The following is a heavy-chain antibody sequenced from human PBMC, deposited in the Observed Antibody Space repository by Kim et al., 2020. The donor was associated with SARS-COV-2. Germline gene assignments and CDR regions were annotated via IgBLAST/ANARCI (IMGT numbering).Heavy chain of an antibody. CDR3: ARTTVTTIPNPTYYFDY. V-gene: IGHV4-30-2*01. D-gene: IGHD4-17*01. CDR1: GGSISSGGYS. J-gene: IGHJ4*02. CDR2: IYHSGST. Sequence: SETLSLTCAVSGGSISSGGYSWSWIRQPPGKGLEWIGYIYHSGSTYYNPSLKSRVTISVDRSKNQFSLKLSSVTAADTAVYYCARTTVTTIPNPTYYFDYWGQGTLVTVSS.